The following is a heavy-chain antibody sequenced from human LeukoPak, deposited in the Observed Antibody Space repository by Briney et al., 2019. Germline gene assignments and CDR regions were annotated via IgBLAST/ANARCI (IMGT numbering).Heavy chain of an antibody. D-gene: IGHD5-12*01. CDR2: INHSGST. CDR3: ARGPREWLRIKGRAFDI. J-gene: IGHJ3*02. Sequence: SETLSLTCAVYGGSFSGYYWSWIRQPPGKGLEWIGEINHSGSTNYNPSLKSRVTISVDTSKNQFSLKLSSVTAADTAVYYCARGPREWLRIKGRAFDIWGQGTMVTVSS. V-gene: IGHV4-34*01. CDR1: GGSFSGYY.